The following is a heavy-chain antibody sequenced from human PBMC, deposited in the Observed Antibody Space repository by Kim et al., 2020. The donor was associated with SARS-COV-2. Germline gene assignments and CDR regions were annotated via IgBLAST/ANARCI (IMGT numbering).Heavy chain of an antibody. D-gene: IGHD3-9*01. J-gene: IGHJ4*02. CDR3: AKDEVLRYFDWFPDPYFDY. V-gene: IGHV3-23*01. CDR1: GFTFSSYA. Sequence: GGSLRLSCAASGFTFSSYAMSWVRQAPGKGLEWVSAISGSGGSTYYADSVKGRFTISRDNSKNTLYLQMNSLRAEDTAVYYCAKDEVLRYFDWFPDPYFDYWGQGTLVTVSS. CDR2: ISGSGGST.